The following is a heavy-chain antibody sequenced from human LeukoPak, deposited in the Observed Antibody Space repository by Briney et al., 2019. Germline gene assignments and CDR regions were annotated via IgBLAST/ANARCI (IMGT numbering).Heavy chain of an antibody. V-gene: IGHV4-39*07. CDR2: IYYSGST. Sequence: SETLSLTCTVSGGSISSSSYCWGWIRQPPGKGLEWIGSIYYSGSTYYNPSLKSRVTISVDTSKNQFSLKLSSVTAADTAVYYCAREEGADGSSSDLDVWGKGTTVTVSS. CDR3: AREEGADGSSSDLDV. D-gene: IGHD6-13*01. J-gene: IGHJ6*04. CDR1: GGSISSSSYC.